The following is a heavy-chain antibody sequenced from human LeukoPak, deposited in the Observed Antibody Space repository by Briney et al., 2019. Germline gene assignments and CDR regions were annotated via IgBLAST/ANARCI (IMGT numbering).Heavy chain of an antibody. Sequence: ASVKVSCKASGGTFSSYAISWVRQAPGQGLEWMGGITPIFGTANYAQKFQGRVTITADESTSTAYMELSSLRSEDTAVYYCARGPQRIIYDSSGYYYFHTGSPVYWGQGTLVTVSS. J-gene: IGHJ4*02. CDR2: ITPIFGTA. CDR3: ARGPQRIIYDSSGYYYFHTGSPVY. D-gene: IGHD3-22*01. V-gene: IGHV1-69*13. CDR1: GGTFSSYA.